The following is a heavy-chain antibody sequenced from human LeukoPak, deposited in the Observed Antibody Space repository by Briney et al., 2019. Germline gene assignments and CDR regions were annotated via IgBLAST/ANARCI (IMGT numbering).Heavy chain of an antibody. CDR3: ARDGDTAIRGVNFDY. V-gene: IGHV3-30*15. CDR2: MSYGGTNK. D-gene: IGHD3-10*01. J-gene: IGHJ4*02. Sequence: GGSLRLSCIASGFSVTTYAIHWVRQAPGKGLEWVAVMSYGGTNKYYADSVKGRFTISRDNSKNTLFLEMSSLRPEDTAIYYCARDGDTAIRGVNFDYWGRGTLVTVSS. CDR1: GFSVTTYA.